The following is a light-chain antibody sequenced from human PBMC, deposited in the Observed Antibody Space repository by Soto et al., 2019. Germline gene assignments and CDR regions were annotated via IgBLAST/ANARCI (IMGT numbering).Light chain of an antibody. CDR3: GSFTSTSTQYV. V-gene: IGLV2-14*01. CDR1: SSDVGGYKY. J-gene: IGLJ1*01. Sequence: QSALTQPASVSGSPGQSITISCTGTSSDVGGYKYASWYQQHPGKAPKLMIFEVIYRPSGVSNRFSGAQSGNTASLTISGLQAEDEADYYCGSFTSTSTQYVFGTGTKVTVL. CDR2: EVI.